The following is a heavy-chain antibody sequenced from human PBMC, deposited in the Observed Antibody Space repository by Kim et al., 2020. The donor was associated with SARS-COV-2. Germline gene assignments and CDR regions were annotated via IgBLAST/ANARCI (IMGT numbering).Heavy chain of an antibody. CDR1: GYSFTSYW. V-gene: IGHV5-10-1*01. CDR3: ARHEYYDILTGPRYGMDV. J-gene: IGHJ6*02. D-gene: IGHD3-9*01. CDR2: IDPSDSYT. Sequence: GESLQISCKGSGYSFTSYWISWVRQMPGKGLEWMGRIDPSDSYTNYSPSFQGHVTISADKSISTAYLQWSSLKASDTAMYYCARHEYYDILTGPRYGMDVWGQGTTVTVSS.